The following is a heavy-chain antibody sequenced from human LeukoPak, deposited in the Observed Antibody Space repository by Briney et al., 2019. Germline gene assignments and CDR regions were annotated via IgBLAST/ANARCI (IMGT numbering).Heavy chain of an antibody. D-gene: IGHD5-12*01. CDR3: ARYSATWDEDY. V-gene: IGHV3-23*01. CDR1: GFTFRNYV. CDR2: ITGIGDST. J-gene: IGHJ4*02. Sequence: GGSLRLSCAASGFTFRNYVMTWVRQPPGKGPEWVSSITGIGDSTLYGDSVNGRFTISRDDAKNTLYLQMNSLTVEDTALYYCARYSATWDEDYWGQGTLVTVSS.